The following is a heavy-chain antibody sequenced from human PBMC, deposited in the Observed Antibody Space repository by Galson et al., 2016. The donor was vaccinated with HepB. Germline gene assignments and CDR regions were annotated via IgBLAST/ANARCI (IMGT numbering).Heavy chain of an antibody. CDR3: ARGRLWFGEPHYYGMDV. J-gene: IGHJ6*02. D-gene: IGHD3-10*01. Sequence: SLRLSCAASGFTFSSYWVSWVRQAPEKGLEWVANIKEDGSEKYYVDSVKGRITISRDNAKNSLYLQMNSLGADDTSVYYCARGRLWFGEPHYYGMDVWGQGTTVTVSS. CDR2: IKEDGSEK. V-gene: IGHV3-7*01. CDR1: GFTFSSYW.